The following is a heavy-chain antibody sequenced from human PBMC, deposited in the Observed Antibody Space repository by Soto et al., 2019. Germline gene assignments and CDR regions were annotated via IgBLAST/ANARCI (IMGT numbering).Heavy chain of an antibody. CDR1: GGPNIRDGYY. J-gene: IGHJ4*02. CDR2: ISYSGSS. CDR3: ARATPAGSADF. Sequence: QVHLQESGPGLVNPSQPLSLPCTVSGGPNIRDGYYWSGIGHNQGKGLEWIAYISYSGSSYSNPSLKSRVTISADTSKNQFSLRLTSVTAADTAVYFCARATPAGSADFWGQGTLVTVSS. D-gene: IGHD2-2*01. V-gene: IGHV4-31*03.